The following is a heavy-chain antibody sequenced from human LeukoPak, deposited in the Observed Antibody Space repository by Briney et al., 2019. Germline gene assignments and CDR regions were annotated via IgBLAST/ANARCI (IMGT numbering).Heavy chain of an antibody. D-gene: IGHD7-27*01. Sequence: ASVKVSCKASGYPFTIYGITWVRQAPGQGPEWMGWISAYTGNTNYAQKFQGRVSMTTGTSTTTAYMELRSLRSDDTAVYYCARDVWGSLDYFDYWGQGTLVTVSS. CDR2: ISAYTGNT. V-gene: IGHV1-18*01. CDR3: ARDVWGSLDYFDY. CDR1: GYPFTIYG. J-gene: IGHJ4*02.